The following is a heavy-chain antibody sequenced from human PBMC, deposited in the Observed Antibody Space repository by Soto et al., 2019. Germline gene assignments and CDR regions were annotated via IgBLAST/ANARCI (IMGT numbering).Heavy chain of an antibody. D-gene: IGHD5-18*01. Sequence: SETLSLTCAVSGGSISSSNWWSLVRQPPGKGLEWIGEIYHSGSTNYNPSLKSRVTISVDKPKNQFSLKLSSVTAADTAVYLCARLMDTAIDIWGPGTMVTVSS. J-gene: IGHJ3*02. CDR3: ARLMDTAIDI. CDR1: GGSISSSNW. V-gene: IGHV4-4*02. CDR2: IYHSGST.